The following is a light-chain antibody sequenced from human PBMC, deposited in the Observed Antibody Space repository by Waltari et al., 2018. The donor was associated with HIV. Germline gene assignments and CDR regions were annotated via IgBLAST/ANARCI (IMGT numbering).Light chain of an antibody. CDR3: QTWGTGIQV. J-gene: IGLJ2*01. V-gene: IGLV4-69*01. CDR2: LNSDGSH. Sequence: QLVLTQSPSASASLGASVKLTCTLSSGHSSYAIAWHQQQPEKGPRYLMTLNSDGSHSKGDGIPDRFSGSSSGAERYLTISSLQSEDGADYYCQTWGTGIQVFGGGTKLTVL. CDR1: SGHSSYA.